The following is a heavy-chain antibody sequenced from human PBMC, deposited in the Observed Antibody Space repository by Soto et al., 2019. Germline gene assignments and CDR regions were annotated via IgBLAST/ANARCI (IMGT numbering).Heavy chain of an antibody. D-gene: IGHD6-13*01. V-gene: IGHV1-46*01. CDR3: ARNAEAPKPYISSSFYYYGMDV. CDR1: GYTFTSYY. CDR2: INPSGGST. J-gene: IGHJ6*02. Sequence: ASVKVSCKASGYTFTSYYMHWVRQAPGQGLEWMGIINPSGGSTSYAQKFQGRVTMTRDTSTSTVYMELSSLRSEDTAVYYCARNAEAPKPYISSSFYYYGMDVWGQGTTVTVCS.